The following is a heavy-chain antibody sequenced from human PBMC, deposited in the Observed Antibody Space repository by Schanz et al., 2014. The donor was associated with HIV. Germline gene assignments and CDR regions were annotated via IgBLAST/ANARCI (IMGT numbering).Heavy chain of an antibody. CDR3: AKDRGVVSGMVTNYYYGMDV. V-gene: IGHV3-9*01. D-gene: IGHD5-18*01. CDR1: GFTFSDYA. Sequence: EVQLLESGGDLVQPGGSLRLSCAASGFTFSDYAMSWVRQVPGKGLEWVSGISWNSDSKGYADSVKGRFTISRDNAKNSLYLQMNSLRAEDTALYYCAKDRGVVSGMVTNYYYGMDVWGQGTTVTVSS. J-gene: IGHJ6*02. CDR2: ISWNSDSK.